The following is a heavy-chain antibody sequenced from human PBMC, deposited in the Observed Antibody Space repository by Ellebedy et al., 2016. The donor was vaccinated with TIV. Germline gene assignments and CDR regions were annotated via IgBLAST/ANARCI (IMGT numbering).Heavy chain of an antibody. D-gene: IGHD1-26*01. V-gene: IGHV4-59*01. J-gene: IGHJ4*02. CDR3: ARDRSGRYDH. CDR2: ISNTGRT. Sequence: MPSETLSLTCTVSGASISSSYWSWIRQTPGKGLEWIGYISNTGRTNYNPYLQRRVTISVDTSRNQFSLKLRSATAADTAVYYCARDRSGRYDHWGQGTLITVSS. CDR1: GASISSSY.